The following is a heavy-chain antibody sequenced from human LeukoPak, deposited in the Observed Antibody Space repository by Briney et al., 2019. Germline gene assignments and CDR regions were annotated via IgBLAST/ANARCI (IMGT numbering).Heavy chain of an antibody. J-gene: IGHJ4*02. CDR3: AFTTGSYYLDS. D-gene: IGHD1-26*01. CDR1: GGSFSGYY. Sequence: SETLSLTCVVYGGSFSGYYWSWIRQPPGKGLEWIGEINHSGSTNYNPSLKSRVTVSVDTSKNQFSLKLSSVTAADTAVYYCAFTTGSYYLDSWGQGTLVTVSS. CDR2: INHSGST. V-gene: IGHV4-34*01.